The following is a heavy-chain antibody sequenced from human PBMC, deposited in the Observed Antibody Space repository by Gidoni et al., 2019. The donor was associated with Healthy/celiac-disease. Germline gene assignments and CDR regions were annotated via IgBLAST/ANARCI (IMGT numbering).Heavy chain of an antibody. CDR2: LIPILGTA. V-gene: IGHV1-69*01. Sequence: QVQLVQSGAEVKKPGSSVKVSCKASGGTFSSYAISWVRQAPGQGLEWMGGLIPILGTANYAQKCQGRVTITADESTSTAYMELSSLRSEDTAVYYCAREGLGSSGGGSSFDYWGQGTLVTVSS. CDR3: AREGLGSSGGGSSFDY. D-gene: IGHD6-6*01. CDR1: GGTFSSYA. J-gene: IGHJ4*02.